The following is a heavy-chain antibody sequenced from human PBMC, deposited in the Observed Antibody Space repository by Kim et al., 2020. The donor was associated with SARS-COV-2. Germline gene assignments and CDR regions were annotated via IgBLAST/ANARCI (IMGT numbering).Heavy chain of an antibody. D-gene: IGHD3-3*02. J-gene: IGHJ3*02. V-gene: IGHV6-1*01. Sequence: SQTLSLTCVISGDSVSRNNAAWSWIRQSPSRGLEWLGRTYYWSNWYSDYAVSVKSRININRDTSKNQFSLQLNSVTPEDTAVYYCARDQTISDAFDIWGQETMVTVSS. CDR2: TYYWSNWYS. CDR3: ARDQTISDAFDI. CDR1: GDSVSRNNAA.